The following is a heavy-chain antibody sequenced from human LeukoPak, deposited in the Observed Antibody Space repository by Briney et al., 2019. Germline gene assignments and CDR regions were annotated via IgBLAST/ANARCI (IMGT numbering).Heavy chain of an antibody. D-gene: IGHD2-21*02. CDR3: AGSPGRVVVTAGAFDI. J-gene: IGHJ3*02. Sequence: IPSETLSLTCAVYGGSFNGYYWSWIRQPPGKGLEWIGEINHSGSTNYNPSLKSRVTISVDTSKNQFSLKLSSVTAADTAVYYCAGSPGRVVVTAGAFDIWGQGTMVTVSS. CDR1: GGSFNGYY. CDR2: INHSGST. V-gene: IGHV4-34*01.